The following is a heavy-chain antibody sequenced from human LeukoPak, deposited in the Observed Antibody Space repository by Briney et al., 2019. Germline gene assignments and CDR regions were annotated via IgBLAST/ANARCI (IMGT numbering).Heavy chain of an antibody. J-gene: IGHJ5*02. CDR1: GFTLSVYH. V-gene: IGHV3-21*01. CDR2: ITTISHYI. Sequence: GGSLRLSCAASGFTLSVYHINWVRQAPGRGREWLSSITTISHYIYSAGAVRGRFTISRDNAKNSLYLQMNSLRGEDTAVYYCARSGGPGTYHQLRYNWFDPWGQGTLVTVSS. CDR3: ARSGGPGTYHQLRYNWFDP. D-gene: IGHD3-10*01.